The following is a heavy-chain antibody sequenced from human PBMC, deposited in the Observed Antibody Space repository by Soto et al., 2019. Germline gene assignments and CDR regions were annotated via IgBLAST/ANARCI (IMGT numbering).Heavy chain of an antibody. D-gene: IGHD5-12*01. CDR3: AKDRRDGYSGYDHFDY. V-gene: IGHV3-30*18. CDR2: ISYDGSNK. J-gene: IGHJ4*02. Sequence: GGSLRLSCAASGFTFSSYGMHWVRQAPGKGLEWVAVISYDGSNKYYADSVKGRFTISRDNSKNTLYLQMNSLRAEDTAVYYCAKDRRDGYSGYDHFDYWGQGTLVTVSS. CDR1: GFTFSSYG.